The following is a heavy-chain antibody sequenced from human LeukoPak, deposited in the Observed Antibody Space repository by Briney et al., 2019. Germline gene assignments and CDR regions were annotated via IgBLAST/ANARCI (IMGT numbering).Heavy chain of an antibody. V-gene: IGHV4-59*01. CDR3: ARDLGFGEPFDY. Sequence: SETLSLTCTVSGGSISGYYWSWIRQPPGKGLEWVGYIFYSGSTNYNPSLKSQVTISIDTSKNQFSLKLNSVTAADTAVYYCARDLGFGEPFDYWGQGTLVTVSS. CDR2: IFYSGST. J-gene: IGHJ4*02. CDR1: GGSISGYY. D-gene: IGHD3-10*01.